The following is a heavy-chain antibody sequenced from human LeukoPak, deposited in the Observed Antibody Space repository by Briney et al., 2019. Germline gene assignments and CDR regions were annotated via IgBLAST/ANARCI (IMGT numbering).Heavy chain of an antibody. CDR1: GYSISSGYY. CDR3: ARVVLDYYDSSGYKDY. D-gene: IGHD3-22*01. V-gene: IGHV4-38-2*02. CDR2: IYHSGST. Sequence: SETLSLTCTVSGYSISSGYYWGWIRQPPGKGLEWIGSIYHSGSTYYNPSLKSRVTISVDTSKNQFSLKLSSVTAADTAVYYCARVVLDYYDSSGYKDYWGQGTLVTVSS. J-gene: IGHJ4*02.